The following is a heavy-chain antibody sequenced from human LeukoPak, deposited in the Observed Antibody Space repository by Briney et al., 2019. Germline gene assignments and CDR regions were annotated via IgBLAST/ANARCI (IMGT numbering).Heavy chain of an antibody. CDR3: ALNPDYYGSGSFDY. Sequence: GGSLRLSCAGSGFGFSRSSMNWVRQAPGKGLEWVADIKEDGSEKYYVDSVKGRFTISRDNAKNSLYLQMNSLRAEDTAVYYCALNPDYYGSGSFDYWGQGTLVTVSS. CDR2: IKEDGSEK. CDR1: GFGFSRSS. D-gene: IGHD3-10*01. V-gene: IGHV3-7*01. J-gene: IGHJ4*02.